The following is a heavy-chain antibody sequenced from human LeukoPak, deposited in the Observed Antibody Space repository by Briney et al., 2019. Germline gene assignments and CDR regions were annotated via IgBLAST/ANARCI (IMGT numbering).Heavy chain of an antibody. J-gene: IGHJ5*02. Sequence: PSETLSLTCIVSGGSISSPSHYWAWIRQPPGKGLEWIGSIYYSGSTYYNPSLKSRVTISVDTSKNQFSLKLSSVTAADTAVYYCARNFGHLYAFDPWGQGTLVTVSS. CDR2: IYYSGST. V-gene: IGHV4-39*07. CDR3: ARNFGHLYAFDP. CDR1: GGSISSPSHY. D-gene: IGHD3-10*01.